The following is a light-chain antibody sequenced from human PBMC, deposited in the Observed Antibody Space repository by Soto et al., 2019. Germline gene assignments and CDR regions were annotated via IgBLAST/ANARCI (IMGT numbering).Light chain of an antibody. J-gene: IGKJ4*01. V-gene: IGKV3-11*01. Sequence: ESVLTQSPATLSLSPGERATLSCRASQSVTSYLAWYQQKPGQAPRLLIYDASNRATGIPARFSGSGSGTDFTLTISSLEPGDFALYYCQQRSNWPLTFGGGTKV. CDR2: DAS. CDR1: QSVTSY. CDR3: QQRSNWPLT.